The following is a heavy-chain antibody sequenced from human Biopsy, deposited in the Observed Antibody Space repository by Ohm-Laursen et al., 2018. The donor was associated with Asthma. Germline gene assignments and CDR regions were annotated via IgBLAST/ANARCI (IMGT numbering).Heavy chain of an antibody. D-gene: IGHD3-3*01. CDR1: AYTITSNA. J-gene: IGHJ4*02. V-gene: IGHV1-3*01. CDR3: VRDGARIAIFGVGDYFDY. Sequence: ASVKVSCKASAYTITSNAMHGVRQAPGQRLEWMGWINPGNGNTKYSQKFQGRVTITRDTSASTAYMELSSLRSEDTAVYYCVRDGARIAIFGVGDYFDYWGQGTLVTVSS. CDR2: INPGNGNT.